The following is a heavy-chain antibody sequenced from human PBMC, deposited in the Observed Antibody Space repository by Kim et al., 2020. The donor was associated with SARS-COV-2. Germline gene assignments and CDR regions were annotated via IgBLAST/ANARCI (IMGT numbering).Heavy chain of an antibody. CDR2: IYYSGST. CDR1: GGSISDYY. Sequence: SETLSLTCTVYGGSISDYYWSWIRQPPGKGLEWIGYIYYSGSTNYNPSLKSRVTISVDTSKNQFSLKLSSVTAADTAVYYCARSGSESNCPHCYFDYWG. V-gene: IGHV4-59*13. D-gene: IGHD3-10*01. CDR3: ARSGSESNCPHCYFDY. J-gene: IGHJ4*03.